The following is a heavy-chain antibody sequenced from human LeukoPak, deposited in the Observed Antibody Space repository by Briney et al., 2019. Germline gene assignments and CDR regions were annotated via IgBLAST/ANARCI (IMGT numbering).Heavy chain of an antibody. CDR2: ISGSGGST. D-gene: IGHD3-3*01. CDR3: AKGSRRDFWSGYSYYFDY. Sequence: SCKASGGTFSSYAISWVRQAPGKGLEWVSAISGSGGSTYYADSVKGRFTISRDNSKNTLYLQMNSLRAEDTAVYYCAKGSRRDFWSGYSYYFDYWGQGTLVTVSS. CDR1: GGTFSSYA. J-gene: IGHJ4*02. V-gene: IGHV3-23*01.